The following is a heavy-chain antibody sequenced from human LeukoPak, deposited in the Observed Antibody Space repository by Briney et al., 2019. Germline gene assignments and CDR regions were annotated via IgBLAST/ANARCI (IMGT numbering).Heavy chain of an antibody. J-gene: IGHJ3*02. CDR1: VYTFTAYY. CDR3: ACHRDYYGSGSYLAFDI. V-gene: IGHV1-2*02. D-gene: IGHD3-10*01. Sequence: GASVKVSFKPSVYTFTAYYMHWVRQAPGQGLEWMGWINPNSGGTNYAQKFQGRVTMTRDTSISTAYMELSRLRSDDTAVYYCACHRDYYGSGSYLAFDIWGQGTMVTVSS. CDR2: INPNSGGT.